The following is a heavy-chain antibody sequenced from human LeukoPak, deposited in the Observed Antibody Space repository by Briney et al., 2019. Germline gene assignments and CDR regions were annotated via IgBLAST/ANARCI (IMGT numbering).Heavy chain of an antibody. CDR3: ARDARQWLPKNWFDP. J-gene: IGHJ5*02. CDR2: ISAYNEKT. V-gene: IGHV1-18*01. Sequence: ASVKVSCKASGYTFTNYGISWLRQAPGQGLKWMGWISAYNEKTDFAQNLQGRLTMTIDTSTNTAYMELSSLRSDDTAVYYCARDARQWLPKNWFDPWGQGTPVTVSS. CDR1: GYTFTNYG. D-gene: IGHD6-19*01.